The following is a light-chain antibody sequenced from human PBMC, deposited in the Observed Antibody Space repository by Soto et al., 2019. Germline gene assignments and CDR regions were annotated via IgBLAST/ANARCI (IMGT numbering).Light chain of an antibody. CDR1: QGFSAW. CDR3: QQYDASAPT. J-gene: IGKJ4*02. CDR2: AAS. Sequence: DIQMTQSPSALSSSVGDRVTISCRASQGFSAWLDWYQQKPGKAPQLLIYAASGLPRGVPARFSGSGSETQFTLTITGLQPDDFGTYYCQQYDASAPTFGAGTKVDIK. V-gene: IGKV1-5*01.